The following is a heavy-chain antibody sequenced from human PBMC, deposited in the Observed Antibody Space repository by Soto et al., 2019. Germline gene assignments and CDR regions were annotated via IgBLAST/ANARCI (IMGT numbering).Heavy chain of an antibody. CDR3: AAGGGLPRYY. J-gene: IGHJ4*02. CDR2: IYHSGST. D-gene: IGHD5-12*01. CDR1: GGSISSGGYS. Sequence: SETLSLTCTVSGGSISSGGYSWSCIRQPPGKGLEWIGYIYHSGSTYYNPSLKSRVTISVDRSKNQFSLKLSSVTAADTAVYYCAAGGGLPRYYWGQGTLVTVSS. V-gene: IGHV4-30-2*01.